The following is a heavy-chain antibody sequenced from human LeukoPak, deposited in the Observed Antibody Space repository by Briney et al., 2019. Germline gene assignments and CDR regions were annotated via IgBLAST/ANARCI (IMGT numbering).Heavy chain of an antibody. CDR2: INPDGDVT. CDR1: GYTFTSYA. D-gene: IGHD2-8*01. V-gene: IGHV1-2*02. Sequence: ASVKVSCKAPGYTFTSYAMNWVRQAPGQGLEWMGWINPDGDVTKSAQKFQGRVTMTTDKSINTVFMELSGLTSDDTALYYCARGPNHYYYMDFWGKGTTVSVSS. J-gene: IGHJ6*03. CDR3: ARGPNHYYYMDF.